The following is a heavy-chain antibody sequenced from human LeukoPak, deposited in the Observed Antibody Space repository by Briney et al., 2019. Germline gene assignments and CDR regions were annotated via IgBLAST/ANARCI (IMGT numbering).Heavy chain of an antibody. D-gene: IGHD3-22*01. CDR2: IYSSGST. V-gene: IGHV4-4*07. CDR3: ARDPTYYDSSGYAFDY. J-gene: IGHJ4*02. CDR1: GGSISNYY. Sequence: SETLSLTCTVSGGSISNYYWSWIRQPAGKGLEWIGRIYSSGSTIYNPSLKSRVTMSVDTSKNQFSLKLSSVTAADTAVYYCARDPTYYDSSGYAFDYWGQGTLVTVSS.